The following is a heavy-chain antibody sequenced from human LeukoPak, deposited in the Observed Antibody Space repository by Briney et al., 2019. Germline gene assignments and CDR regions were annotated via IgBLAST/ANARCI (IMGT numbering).Heavy chain of an antibody. J-gene: IGHJ4*02. Sequence: GASVKVSCKESGYTFTSYYMHWVRQAPGQGLEWMGIINPSGGSTSYAQKFQGRVTMTRDTSTSTVYMELSSLRSEDTAVYYCARVTAAARITDYWGQGTLVTVSS. CDR2: INPSGGST. CDR3: ARVTAAARITDY. V-gene: IGHV1-46*01. CDR1: GYTFTSYY. D-gene: IGHD6-13*01.